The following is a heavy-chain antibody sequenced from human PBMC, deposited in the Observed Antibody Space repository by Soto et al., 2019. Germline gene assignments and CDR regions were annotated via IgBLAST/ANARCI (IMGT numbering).Heavy chain of an antibody. J-gene: IGHJ6*02. V-gene: IGHV4-34*01. D-gene: IGHD1-26*01. CDR3: ARGGAHAKSGSGIYHFRYRLDF. CDR1: GESFGGYE. Sequence: PSETLSLTCDVSGESFGGYEWSWIRQSPGKGLEWIGDITHRGSTNYNPSLKSRVTLSVDTSKRQFSLKLSSVTAADTAVYYCARGGAHAKSGSGIYHFRYRLDFSGQGNTVTVYS. CDR2: ITHRGST.